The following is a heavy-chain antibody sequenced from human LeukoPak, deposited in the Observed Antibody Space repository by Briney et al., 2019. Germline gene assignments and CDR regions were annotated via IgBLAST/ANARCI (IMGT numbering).Heavy chain of an antibody. V-gene: IGHV3-23*01. CDR3: ARDRPVSAYCGGDCNRALYYYGMDV. D-gene: IGHD2-21*02. CDR1: GFTLSSYA. CDR2: ISGSGGST. J-gene: IGHJ6*02. Sequence: GGSLRLSCAASGFTLSSYAMSWVRQAPGKGLEWVSAISGSGGSTYYADSVKGRFTISRDNAKNSLYLQMNSLRAEDTAVYYCARDRPVSAYCGGDCNRALYYYGMDVWGQGTTVTVSS.